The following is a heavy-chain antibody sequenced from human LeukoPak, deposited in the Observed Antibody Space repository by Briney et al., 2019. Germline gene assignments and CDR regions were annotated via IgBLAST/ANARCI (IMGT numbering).Heavy chain of an antibody. CDR3: ARSGSSDYYSPSDY. J-gene: IGHJ4*02. D-gene: IGHD3-22*01. V-gene: IGHV5-51*01. CDR2: IYPGDSDT. Sequence: GESLKISCKGSGYSFTSHWIGWVRQMPGKGLEWMGIIYPGDSDTRYSPSFQGQATISADRSISTAYLQWSSLKASDTAMYYCARSGSSDYYSPSDYWGQGTLVTVSS. CDR1: GYSFTSHW.